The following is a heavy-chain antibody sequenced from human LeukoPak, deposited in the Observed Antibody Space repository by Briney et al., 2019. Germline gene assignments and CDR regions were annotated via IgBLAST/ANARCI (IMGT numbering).Heavy chain of an antibody. Sequence: SETLSLTCTVSGGSMISYYWSWIRQPPGEGLEWIGRIYTSGSTNYNPSLKSRVAMSLDKSKNQFSLKLTSVTAADTALYYCARTTYGSPRAFDIWGQGTMVTVSS. CDR1: GGSMISYY. D-gene: IGHD1-26*01. J-gene: IGHJ3*02. CDR2: IYTSGST. V-gene: IGHV4-4*07. CDR3: ARTTYGSPRAFDI.